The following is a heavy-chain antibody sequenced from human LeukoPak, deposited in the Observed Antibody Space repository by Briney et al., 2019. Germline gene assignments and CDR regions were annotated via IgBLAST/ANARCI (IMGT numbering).Heavy chain of an antibody. CDR1: GGTFSSYA. V-gene: IGHV1-69*06. J-gene: IGHJ6*03. Sequence: SVKVSCKASGGTFSSYAISWVRQAPGQGLEWMGGIIPIFGTANYAQKFQGRVTITADKSTSTAYMELSSLRSEDTAVYYCARPSTKNYYYYYYMDVWGKGTTVTVSS. CDR3: ARPSTKNYYYYYYMDV. D-gene: IGHD2-8*01. CDR2: IIPIFGTA.